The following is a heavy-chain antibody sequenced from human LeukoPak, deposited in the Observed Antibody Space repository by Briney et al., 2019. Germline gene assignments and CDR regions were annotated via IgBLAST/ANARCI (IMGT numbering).Heavy chain of an antibody. Sequence: PSETLSLTCAVSGGSISSSNWWSWVRQPPGKGLEWIGEIYHSGSTNYNPSLKSRVTISVDKSKNQFSLKLSSVTAADTAVYYCAREDGDYTRSYNWFDPWGQGTLVTVSS. CDR1: GGSISSSNW. J-gene: IGHJ5*02. CDR3: AREDGDYTRSYNWFDP. D-gene: IGHD4-17*01. V-gene: IGHV4-4*02. CDR2: IYHSGST.